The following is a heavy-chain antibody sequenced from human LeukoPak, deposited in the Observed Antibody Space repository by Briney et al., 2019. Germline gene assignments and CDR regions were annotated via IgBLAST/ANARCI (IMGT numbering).Heavy chain of an antibody. V-gene: IGHV3-23*01. CDR3: AKDRGIISDY. J-gene: IGHJ4*02. D-gene: IGHD3-10*01. CDR2: ISGSGDST. Sequence: GGSLRLSCAASGFRFNTYWMSWVRQAPGKGLEWVSAISGSGDSTYYADSVKGRFTISRDNSKNTLYLQMNSLRAEDTAVYYCAKDRGIISDYWGQGTLVTVSS. CDR1: GFRFNTYW.